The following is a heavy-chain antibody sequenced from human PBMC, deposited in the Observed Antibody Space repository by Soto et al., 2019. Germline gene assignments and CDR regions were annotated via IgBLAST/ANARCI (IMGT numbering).Heavy chain of an antibody. Sequence: PSETLSLTCTVSGGSISSSSYYWGWIRQPPGKGLEWIGSIYYSGSTYYNPSLKSRVTISVDTSKNQFSLKLSSVTAADTAVYYCARLTVYDESGYYRRYYYYGMDVWGQGTTVTVSS. D-gene: IGHD3-3*01. J-gene: IGHJ6*02. CDR2: IYYSGST. CDR3: ARLTVYDESGYYRRYYYYGMDV. V-gene: IGHV4-39*01. CDR1: GGSISSSSYY.